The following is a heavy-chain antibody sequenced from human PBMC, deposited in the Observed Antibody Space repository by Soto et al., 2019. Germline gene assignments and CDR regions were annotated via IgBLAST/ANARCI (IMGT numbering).Heavy chain of an antibody. D-gene: IGHD2-15*01. J-gene: IGHJ4*02. CDR2: IRHDGGEK. CDR3: ATEGGDCFGGRCSSEW. V-gene: IGHV3-33*01. Sequence: QVRLVESGGGVVQPGRSLTLSCITSGFIFNTHGMHWVRQAPGKGLEWVAVIRHDGGEKYYAESVKGRFTIYKDMSKDTLLLQRHSLRVADTCIYYCATEGGDCFGGRCSSEWWGRGTLVSISS. CDR1: GFIFNTHG.